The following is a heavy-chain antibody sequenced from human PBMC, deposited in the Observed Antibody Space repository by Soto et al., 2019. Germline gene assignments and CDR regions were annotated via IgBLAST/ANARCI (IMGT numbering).Heavy chain of an antibody. CDR1: GGSISSGGYY. Sequence: QVQLQESGPGLVKLSQTLSLPCTVSGGSISSGGYYWSWIRQHPVKGLEWIGYIYYSGSTYYNPSLKSRVTISVDTSKHQFSLKLSSVTAADTAVYYCARYDYVWVSHDYWGQGNMVTVSS. CDR3: ARYDYVWVSHDY. CDR2: IYYSGST. J-gene: IGHJ4*02. D-gene: IGHD3-16*01. V-gene: IGHV4-31*03.